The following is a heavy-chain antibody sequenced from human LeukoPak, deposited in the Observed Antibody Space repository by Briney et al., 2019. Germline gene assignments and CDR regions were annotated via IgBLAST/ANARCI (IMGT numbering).Heavy chain of an antibody. V-gene: IGHV3-9*01. Sequence: GGSLRLSCVGSGFIFDDHALHWVRQVPGKGLEYVSGVTWDGCQQAYADSVEGRFAISRDNAKNSLYLQMNSLRAEDTAVYYCARKGRTTVTNGPDYWGQGTLVTVSS. J-gene: IGHJ4*02. CDR2: VTWDGCQQ. CDR3: ARKGRTTVTNGPDY. CDR1: GFIFDDHA. D-gene: IGHD4-11*01.